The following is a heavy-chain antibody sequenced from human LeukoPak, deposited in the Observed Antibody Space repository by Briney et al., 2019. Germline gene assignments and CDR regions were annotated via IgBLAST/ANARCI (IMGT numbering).Heavy chain of an antibody. J-gene: IGHJ5*02. Sequence: SETLSLTCAVYGGSFSGYYWSWIRQPPGKGLEWIGEINHGGSTNHNPSLKSRVTISVDTSKNQFSLKLSSVTAADTAVYYCARGGDYGDYVVAIWFGPWGQGTPVTVSS. D-gene: IGHD4-17*01. CDR1: GGSFSGYY. CDR3: ARGGDYGDYVVAIWFGP. V-gene: IGHV4-34*01. CDR2: INHGGST.